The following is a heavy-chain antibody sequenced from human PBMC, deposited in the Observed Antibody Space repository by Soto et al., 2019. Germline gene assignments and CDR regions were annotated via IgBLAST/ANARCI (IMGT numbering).Heavy chain of an antibody. V-gene: IGHV3-30*04. J-gene: IGHJ4*02. CDR2: ISYNGRNK. Sequence: PGGSLRLSCAASGFTFSFYAMHWVRQAPGKGLEWMAVISYNGRNKHYVDSVKGRFTISRDNSQDTLYLQMDSLRPDDTAVYYCARQAKIGDRSQFYFDSWGQGTLVTVSS. D-gene: IGHD3-16*01. CDR3: ARQAKIGDRSQFYFDS. CDR1: GFTFSFYA.